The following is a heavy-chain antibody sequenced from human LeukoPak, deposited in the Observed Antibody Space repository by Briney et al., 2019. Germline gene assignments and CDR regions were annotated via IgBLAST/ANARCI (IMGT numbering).Heavy chain of an antibody. D-gene: IGHD1-26*01. CDR3: GRGGWDPPGASLAS. V-gene: IGHV4-34*01. J-gene: IGHJ4*02. CDR2: INHSGST. Sequence: KPSETLSLTCAVYGGSFSGYYWSWIRQPPGKGLEWIGEINHSGSTNYNASLKSRVTISVDTSKNQFSLKLSSVTAADTAVYYCGRGGWDPPGASLASGGQGTLAPVPS. CDR1: GGSFSGYY.